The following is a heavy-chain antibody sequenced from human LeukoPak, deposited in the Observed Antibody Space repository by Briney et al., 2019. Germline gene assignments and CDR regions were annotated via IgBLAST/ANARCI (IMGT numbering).Heavy chain of an antibody. Sequence: PGRSLRLSCAASGFTFSSYSMNWVRQAPGKGLEWVSSITSSSSYMYYADSVKGRFTISRDNAKNSLYLQLNSLRAEDTAVYYCARKREEGDTAMVTSLFDYWGQGTLVTVSS. J-gene: IGHJ4*02. CDR2: ITSSSSYM. D-gene: IGHD5-18*01. V-gene: IGHV3-21*01. CDR1: GFTFSSYS. CDR3: ARKREEGDTAMVTSLFDY.